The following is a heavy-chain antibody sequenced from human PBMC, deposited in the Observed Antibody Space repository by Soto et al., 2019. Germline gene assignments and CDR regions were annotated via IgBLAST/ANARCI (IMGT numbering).Heavy chain of an antibody. D-gene: IGHD1-26*01. CDR1: GYTFSNSA. J-gene: IGHJ6*02. CDR2: INAGSGKT. Sequence: ASVKVSCKPSGYTFSNSAMHWVRQAPGQRPEWMGWINAGSGKTKYSQNFQGRVTITRDTSASTAYMELSSLTSEDTAVYYCARGSFPSGSQFHFGMDVWGLGTTVTVSS. V-gene: IGHV1-3*01. CDR3: ARGSFPSGSQFHFGMDV.